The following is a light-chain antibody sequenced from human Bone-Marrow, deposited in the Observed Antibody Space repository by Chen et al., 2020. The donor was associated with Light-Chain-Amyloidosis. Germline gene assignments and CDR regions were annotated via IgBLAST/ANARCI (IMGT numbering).Light chain of an antibody. CDR2: DDS. J-gene: IGLJ3*02. CDR1: NIGSTS. V-gene: IGLV3-21*02. Sequence: SYVLTQPSSVSVAPGQTATIACGGNNIGSTSVHWYQQTPGQAPLLVVYDDSDRPSGIPERLSGYNSGNTATLTISRGEAGDEADYYCRVWDRSSDRAVFGGGTKLTVL. CDR3: RVWDRSSDRAV.